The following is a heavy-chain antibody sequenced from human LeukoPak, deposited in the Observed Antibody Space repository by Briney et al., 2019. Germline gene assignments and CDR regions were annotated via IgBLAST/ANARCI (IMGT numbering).Heavy chain of an antibody. CDR2: INSDGSEG. V-gene: IGHV3-7*03. D-gene: IGHD6-6*01. J-gene: IGHJ3*01. Sequence: QAGGSLRLSCAVSGFTFSGFWMSWSRQAPGKGLEWVASINSDGSEGYYADVVKGRFTISRDNAKNSLYLQINSLRAEDTAVYYCARSSYSSSSSVWGQGTMATVSS. CDR1: GFTFSGFW. CDR3: ARSSYSSSSSV.